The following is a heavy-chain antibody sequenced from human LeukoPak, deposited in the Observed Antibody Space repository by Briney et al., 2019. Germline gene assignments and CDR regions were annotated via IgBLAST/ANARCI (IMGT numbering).Heavy chain of an antibody. CDR3: AKGLYCSGGSCYHPPAYAFDI. CDR1: GFTFSSYA. D-gene: IGHD2-15*01. V-gene: IGHV3-23*01. CDR2: ISGSGGST. Sequence: GGSLRLSCAASGFTFSSYAMSWVRQAPGKGLEWVSAISGSGGSTYYADSVKGRFTISRDNSKNTLYLQMNSLRAEDTAVYYCAKGLYCSGGSCYHPPAYAFDIWGQGTMVTVSS. J-gene: IGHJ3*02.